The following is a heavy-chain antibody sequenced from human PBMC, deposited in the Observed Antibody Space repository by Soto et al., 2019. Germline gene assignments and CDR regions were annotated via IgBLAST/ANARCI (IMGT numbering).Heavy chain of an antibody. V-gene: IGHV4-34*01. CDR1: GGSFSAYY. CDR2: INHSGGT. J-gene: IGHJ4*02. Sequence: SETLSLTCAVYGGSFSAYYWSWIRQPPGKGLEWIGEINHSGGTSYNPSLKSRVTISVDTSKSQFSLKLTSVTAADRAVYYCARGSVDTVDSSGFYEYWGRGTPVTVSS. D-gene: IGHD3-22*01. CDR3: ARGSVDTVDSSGFYEY.